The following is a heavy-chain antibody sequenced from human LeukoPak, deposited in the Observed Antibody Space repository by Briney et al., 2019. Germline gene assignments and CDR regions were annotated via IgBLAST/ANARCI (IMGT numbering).Heavy chain of an antibody. Sequence: PGGSLRLSCAASGFTFDDYGMSWVRHAPGKGLEWVSGINWNGGSTGYADSVKGRFTISGDNAKNSLYLQMNSLRAEDTALYYCARDSDYGDSPRRFDYWGQGTLVTVSS. CDR3: ARDSDYGDSPRRFDY. D-gene: IGHD4-17*01. CDR2: INWNGGST. CDR1: GFTFDDYG. V-gene: IGHV3-20*04. J-gene: IGHJ4*02.